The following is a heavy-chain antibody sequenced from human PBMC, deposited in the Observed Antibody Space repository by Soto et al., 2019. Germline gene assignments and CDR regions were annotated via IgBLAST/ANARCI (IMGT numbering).Heavy chain of an antibody. CDR3: ARDHEGVAGLPAD. D-gene: IGHD6-19*01. V-gene: IGHV3-23*01. J-gene: IGHJ1*01. CDR1: GFTFSTYA. CDR2: ISGSGGSI. Sequence: PGGSLRLSCAASGFTFSTYAMNWVRQAPGNGLEWVSAISGSGGSIHYADSVKGRFTISRDNSKNTLYLQMNSLRAEDTAVYYCARDHEGVAGLPADWGQGTLVTVSS.